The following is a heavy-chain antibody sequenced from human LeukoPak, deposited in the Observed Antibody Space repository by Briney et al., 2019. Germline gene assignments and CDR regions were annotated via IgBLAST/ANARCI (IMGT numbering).Heavy chain of an antibody. D-gene: IGHD2-2*02. V-gene: IGHV1-8*01. Sequence: ASVKVSCTASGYTFTSYDINWVRQATGQGLEWMGWMNPNSGNTGYAQKFQGRVTMTRNTSISTAYMELSSLRSEDTAVYYCARGYLAIPSVFYYYYYGMDVWGQGTTVTVSS. CDR3: ARGYLAIPSVFYYYYYGMDV. CDR2: MNPNSGNT. CDR1: GYTFTSYD. J-gene: IGHJ6*02.